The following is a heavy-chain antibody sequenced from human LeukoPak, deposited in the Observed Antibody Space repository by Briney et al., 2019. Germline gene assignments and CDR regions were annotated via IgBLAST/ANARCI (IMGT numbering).Heavy chain of an antibody. D-gene: IGHD6-13*01. J-gene: IGHJ4*02. CDR3: ARDLDGSSWFAPFDY. CDR1: GLTVSSNY. Sequence: GGSLRLSCAASGLTVSSNYMSWVRQAPGKGLEWVSVIYSGGSTYYADSVKGRFTISRDNSKNTLYLQMNSLRAEDTAVYYCARDLDGSSWFAPFDYWGQGTLVTVSS. V-gene: IGHV3-66*02. CDR2: IYSGGST.